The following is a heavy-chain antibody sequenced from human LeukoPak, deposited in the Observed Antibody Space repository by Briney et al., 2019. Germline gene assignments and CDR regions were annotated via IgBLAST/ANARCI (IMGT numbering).Heavy chain of an antibody. Sequence: SETLSLTCAVYGGSFSGYYWSWIRQPPGKGLEWIGYIYYSGSTYYNPSLKSRVTISVDTSKNQFSLKLSSVTAADTAVYYCASYCGGDCYFDYWGQGTLVTVPS. V-gene: IGHV4-30-4*01. J-gene: IGHJ4*02. CDR1: GGSFSGYY. D-gene: IGHD2-21*02. CDR3: ASYCGGDCYFDY. CDR2: IYYSGST.